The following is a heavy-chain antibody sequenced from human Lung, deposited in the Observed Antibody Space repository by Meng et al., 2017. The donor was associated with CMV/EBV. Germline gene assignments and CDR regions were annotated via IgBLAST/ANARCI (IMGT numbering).Heavy chain of an antibody. CDR3: AKDIFGGSYSSSSDGMDV. D-gene: IGHD6-6*01. J-gene: IGHJ6*01. CDR2: ISWDGGST. Sequence: ESLKISCAASGFTFDDYAMHWVRQATGQGLEWVSLISWDGGSTYYADSVKGRFTISRDNSKNSLYLQMNSLRAEDTALYYCAKDIFGGSYSSSSDGMDVWGRGTTVTVSS. CDR1: GFTFDDYA. V-gene: IGHV3-43D*03.